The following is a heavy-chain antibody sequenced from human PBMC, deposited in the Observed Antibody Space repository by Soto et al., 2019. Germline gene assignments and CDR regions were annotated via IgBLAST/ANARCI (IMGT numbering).Heavy chain of an antibody. CDR2: IIPIFGTA. V-gene: IGHV1-69*13. J-gene: IGHJ4*02. CDR3: ARDAAAGTYLLDY. CDR1: GGTFSSYA. D-gene: IGHD6-13*01. Sequence: SVKVSCKASGGTFSSYAISWVRQAPGQGLEWMGGIIPIFGTANYAQKFQGRVTITADESTSTAYMELSSLRSEDTAVYYCARDAAAGTYLLDYWGQGTLVTVSS.